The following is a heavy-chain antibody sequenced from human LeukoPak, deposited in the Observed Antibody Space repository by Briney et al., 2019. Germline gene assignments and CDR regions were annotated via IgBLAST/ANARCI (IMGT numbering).Heavy chain of an antibody. D-gene: IGHD2-15*01. Sequence: ASVKVSCKVSGYTLTELSMHWVRQAPGKGLEWMGGFDPEDGETIYAQKFQGRVTMTTDTSTSTAYMELRSLRSDDTAVYYCARVDCSGGSCYPGEFDPWGQGTLVTVSS. CDR2: FDPEDGET. J-gene: IGHJ5*02. CDR3: ARVDCSGGSCYPGEFDP. CDR1: GYTLTELS. V-gene: IGHV1-24*01.